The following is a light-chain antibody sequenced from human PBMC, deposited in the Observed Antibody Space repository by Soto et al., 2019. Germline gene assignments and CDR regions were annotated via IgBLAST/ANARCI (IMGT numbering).Light chain of an antibody. Sequence: DIKMTQSPSSLSASVGDRVTITCRASQSISSYLNWYQQKPGKAPKLLIYAASSLQSGVPSRFSGSGSGTDFTLTISSLQPEYFATYYCQQSYSTPPFGQGTRLEIK. CDR1: QSISSY. CDR2: AAS. J-gene: IGKJ5*01. V-gene: IGKV1-39*01. CDR3: QQSYSTPP.